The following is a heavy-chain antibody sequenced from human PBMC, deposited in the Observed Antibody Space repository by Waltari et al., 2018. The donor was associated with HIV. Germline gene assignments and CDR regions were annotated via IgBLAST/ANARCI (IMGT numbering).Heavy chain of an antibody. Sequence: QVQLVQSGAEVKKPGSSVRVSCKAFGGNFSNFAISWVRQAPGQGLQWMGGIIPAFGTSNYEQKFQGRITITADEAMGTAYMDLRSLIYDDTAVYYCARVEWSRVTLIFEHFDVWGQGTLVTVSS. CDR3: ARVEWSRVTLIFEHFDV. D-gene: IGHD3-3*01. CDR2: IIPAFGTS. V-gene: IGHV1-69*01. J-gene: IGHJ4*02. CDR1: GGNFSNFA.